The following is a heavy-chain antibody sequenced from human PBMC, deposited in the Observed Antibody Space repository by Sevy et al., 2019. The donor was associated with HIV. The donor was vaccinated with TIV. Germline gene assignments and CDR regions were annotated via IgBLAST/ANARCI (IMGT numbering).Heavy chain of an antibody. CDR2: INPSGGST. Sequence: ASVKVSCKASGYTFTSYYMHWVRQAPGQGLEWMGIINPSGGSTSYAQKFQDRVTMTRDTSTSTVYMELSSLRSEDTAVYYCASEPADYGDYEDYWGQGTLVTVSS. D-gene: IGHD4-17*01. J-gene: IGHJ4*02. CDR3: ASEPADYGDYEDY. CDR1: GYTFTSYY. V-gene: IGHV1-46*01.